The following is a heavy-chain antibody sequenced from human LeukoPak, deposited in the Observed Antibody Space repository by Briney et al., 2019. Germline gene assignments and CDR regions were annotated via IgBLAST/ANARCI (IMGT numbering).Heavy chain of an antibody. Sequence: GGSLRLSCVASGFTFSTFWMSWVRQAPGKGLEWVSAISGSSRSTYHAESVKGRFTISRDNSKNTLFLQMNSLRAEDTAVYYCATWPVLRFLEWFEEDAFDIWGQGTMVTVSS. V-gene: IGHV3-23*01. J-gene: IGHJ3*02. CDR1: GFTFSTFW. CDR3: ATWPVLRFLEWFEEDAFDI. D-gene: IGHD3-3*01. CDR2: ISGSSRST.